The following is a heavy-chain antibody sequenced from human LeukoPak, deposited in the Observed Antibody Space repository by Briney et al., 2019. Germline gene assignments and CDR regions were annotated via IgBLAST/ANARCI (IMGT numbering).Heavy chain of an antibody. CDR3: ARTREQWQVLDY. V-gene: IGHV3-30*03. Sequence: PGKSLRLSCAASGFSFGSYGIHWVRQAPGKGLEWVAVISHEGSQTHYADSVRGRFTISRDNSKNMVYLQMNSLRAEDTAVYYCARTREQWQVLDYWGQGTLVTVSS. J-gene: IGHJ4*02. CDR2: ISHEGSQT. CDR1: GFSFGSYG. D-gene: IGHD6-19*01.